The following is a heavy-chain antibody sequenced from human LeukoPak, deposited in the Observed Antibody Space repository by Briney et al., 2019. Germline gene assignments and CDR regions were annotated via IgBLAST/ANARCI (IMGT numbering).Heavy chain of an antibody. CDR2: INTDGSSP. D-gene: IGHD6-13*01. Sequence: GGSLRLSCAASGFTFSSYWMHWVRQAPGKGLVWVSRINTDGSSPTYVDSVKGRFTISRDNAKNTLYLQINSLRAEDTAVYYCESGRVTSSWHYFDYWGQGALVTVSS. J-gene: IGHJ4*02. CDR3: ESGRVTSSWHYFDY. V-gene: IGHV3-74*01. CDR1: GFTFSSYW.